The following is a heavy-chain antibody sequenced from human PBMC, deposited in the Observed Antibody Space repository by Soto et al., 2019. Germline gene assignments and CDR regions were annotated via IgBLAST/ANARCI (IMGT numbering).Heavy chain of an antibody. Sequence: QVQLQESGPGLVKPSQTLSLTCTVSGGSISSGDYYWSWIRQPPGKGLEWIGYIYYSGSTYYNPSLNILVTISVDTATNQFSLKLSSVTAADTAVYYCARDSLNCSGGSCYSGGGMDVWGQGTTVTVSS. CDR1: GGSISSGDYY. CDR2: IYYSGST. J-gene: IGHJ6*02. CDR3: ARDSLNCSGGSCYSGGGMDV. V-gene: IGHV4-30-4*01. D-gene: IGHD2-15*01.